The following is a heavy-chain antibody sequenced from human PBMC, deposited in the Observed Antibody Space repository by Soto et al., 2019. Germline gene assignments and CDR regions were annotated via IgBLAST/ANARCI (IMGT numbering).Heavy chain of an antibody. D-gene: IGHD4-17*01. Sequence: EVQLLESGGGLVQPGGSLRLSCAASGFTFSSYAMSWVRQAPGKGLEWVSAISGSGGSTYYADSVKGRFTISRDNSKNSLYLQMNSLRAEDTAVYYWAKDGQADYGGYEWYYDYGIDVWGQGTTVTVSS. CDR2: ISGSGGST. V-gene: IGHV3-23*01. J-gene: IGHJ6*02. CDR3: AKDGQADYGGYEWYYDYGIDV. CDR1: GFTFSSYA.